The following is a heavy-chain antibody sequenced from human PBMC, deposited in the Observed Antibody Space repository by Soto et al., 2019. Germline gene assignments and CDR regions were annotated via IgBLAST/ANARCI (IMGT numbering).Heavy chain of an antibody. D-gene: IGHD2-15*01. CDR1: AYTFTNYA. J-gene: IGHJ4*02. V-gene: IGHV1-18*01. CDR2: ISGDNGNT. Sequence: QVQLVQSGADVKKPGASVRVSCQTSAYTFTNYAVSWVRQAPGQGLEWMGWISGDNGNTIYAQKFQGRVTMTTDTSTRKAYTELRSLRSDDTAVYYCATGLLGYCSGGSCYSDSWGQGTLVTVSS. CDR3: ATGLLGYCSGGSCYSDS.